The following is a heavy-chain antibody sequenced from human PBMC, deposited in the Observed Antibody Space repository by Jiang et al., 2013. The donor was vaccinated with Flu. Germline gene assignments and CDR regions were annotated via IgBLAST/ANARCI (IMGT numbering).Heavy chain of an antibody. CDR3: AKETIEMPTTDLVFNYHGMDV. CDR2: IIPVLALA. CDR1: GGTFSSYA. V-gene: IGHV1-69*04. J-gene: IGHJ6*02. D-gene: IGHD5-24*01. Sequence: GAEVKKPGSSVKVSCETSGGTFSSYAISWVRQAPGQGFEWMGRIIPVLALAMYAQNFQDRVTITADKSTGAGYMEVSSLRNEDTAVYYCAKETIEMPTTDLVFNYHGMDVWGQGTTVTVSS.